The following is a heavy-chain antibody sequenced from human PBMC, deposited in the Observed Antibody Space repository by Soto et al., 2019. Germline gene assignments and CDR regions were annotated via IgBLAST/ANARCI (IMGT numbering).Heavy chain of an antibody. V-gene: IGHV1-24*01. D-gene: IGHD5-12*01. CDR2: FDPEDGGT. CDR1: GYTLTELS. CDR3: ATNRGGRDGYLTRFDY. J-gene: IGHJ4*02. Sequence: ASVKVSCKVSGYTLTELSMHWVRQAPGKGLEWMGGFDPEDGGTIYAQKFQGRVTMTEDTSTDTAYMELSSLRSEDTAVYYCATNRGGRDGYLTRFDYWGQGTLVTVSS.